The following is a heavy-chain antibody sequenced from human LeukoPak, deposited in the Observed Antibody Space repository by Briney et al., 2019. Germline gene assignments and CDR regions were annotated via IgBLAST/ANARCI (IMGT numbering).Heavy chain of an antibody. Sequence: GGSLRLSCAASGFTFSSYWMHWVRQAPGKGLVWVSRINSDGSSTSYADFVKGRFTISRDNAKNTLYLQMNSLRAEDTAVYYCARDGHNWNDPISVGWFDPWGQGTLVTVSS. CDR3: ARDGHNWNDPISVGWFDP. D-gene: IGHD1-1*01. V-gene: IGHV3-74*01. CDR1: GFTFSSYW. J-gene: IGHJ5*02. CDR2: INSDGSST.